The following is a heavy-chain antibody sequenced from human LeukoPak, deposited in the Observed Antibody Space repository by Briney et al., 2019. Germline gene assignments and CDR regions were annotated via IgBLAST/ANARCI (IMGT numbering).Heavy chain of an antibody. D-gene: IGHD1-26*01. CDR3: AKKGATTGDFDY. CDR1: GFTFTSYS. J-gene: IGHJ4*02. V-gene: IGHV3-23*01. CDR2: ISGSGGDT. Sequence: RSLRLSCAASGFTFTSYSMNWVRQAPGKGLEWVSTISGSGGDTYYADSVKGRFTISRDNSKNTLYLQMNSLRAEDTAVYYCAKKGATTGDFDYWGQGTLVTVSS.